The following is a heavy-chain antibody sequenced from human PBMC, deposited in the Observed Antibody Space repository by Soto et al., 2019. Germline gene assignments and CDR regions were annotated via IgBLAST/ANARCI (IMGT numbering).Heavy chain of an antibody. V-gene: IGHV1-8*02. J-gene: IGHJ6*02. D-gene: IGHD2-2*01. CDR2: VNPDSGHA. Sequence: ASVKVSCKASGYIFTSYNINWVRQAAGHGLEWMGWVNPDSGHAVYAQKFQGRVTMTTDKSTSTAYMELSSLRSEDTAVYYCARENDCSSTSCAQVSYYYYGMDVWGQGTTVTVSS. CDR1: GYIFTSYN. CDR3: ARENDCSSTSCAQVSYYYYGMDV.